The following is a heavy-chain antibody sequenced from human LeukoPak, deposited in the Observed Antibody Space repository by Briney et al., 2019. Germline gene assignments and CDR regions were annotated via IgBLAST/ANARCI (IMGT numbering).Heavy chain of an antibody. Sequence: SETLSLTCAVYGGSFSGYYWSWIRQPPGKGLEWIGEINHSGSTNYNPSLKGRVTISVDTSKNQFSLKLSSVTAADTAVYFCARFPYFEGFDYWGQGTQVIVSS. CDR3: ARFPYFEGFDY. V-gene: IGHV4-34*01. J-gene: IGHJ4*02. D-gene: IGHD3-9*01. CDR2: INHSGST. CDR1: GGSFSGYY.